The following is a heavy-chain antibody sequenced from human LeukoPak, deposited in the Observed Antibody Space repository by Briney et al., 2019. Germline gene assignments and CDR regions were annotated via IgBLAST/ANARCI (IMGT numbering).Heavy chain of an antibody. Sequence: GGSLRLSCAASGFIFNSYWMSWVRQAPGKGLEWVANINQGGSDQYYVDSVKGRFTISRDNSKNSLYLQMNSLRAEDTAIYYCARNPSGGPKGYWGQGTLVTVSS. D-gene: IGHD3-10*01. CDR1: GFIFNSYW. CDR2: INQGGSDQ. J-gene: IGHJ4*02. V-gene: IGHV3-7*03. CDR3: ARNPSGGPKGY.